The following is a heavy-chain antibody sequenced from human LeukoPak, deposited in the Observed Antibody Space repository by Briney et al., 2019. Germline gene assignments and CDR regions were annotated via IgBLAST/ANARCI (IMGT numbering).Heavy chain of an antibody. J-gene: IGHJ4*02. CDR1: GYTLTELS. V-gene: IGHV1-24*01. D-gene: IGHD2-2*01. CDR3: ATDMEDCSSTSCVS. CDR2: FDPEDGET. Sequence: GASVKVSCKVSGYTLTELSMHWVRQAPGKGLEWMGGFDPEDGETIYAQKFQGRVTMTEDTSTDTAYMELSSLRSEDTAVYYCATDMEDCSSTSCVSWGQGTLVTVSS.